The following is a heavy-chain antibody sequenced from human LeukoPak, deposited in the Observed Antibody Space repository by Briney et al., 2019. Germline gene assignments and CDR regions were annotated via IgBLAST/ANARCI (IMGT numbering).Heavy chain of an antibody. CDR2: INHSGST. CDR1: GGSFSGYY. J-gene: IGHJ5*02. CDR3: AGAYCTNGVCYGNWFDP. Sequence: SETLSLTCAVYGGSFSGYYWSWIRQPPGKGLEWIGEINHSGSTNYNPSLKSRVTISVDTSKNQFSLKLSSVTAADTAVYYCAGAYCTNGVCYGNWFDPWGQGTLVTVSS. V-gene: IGHV4-34*01. D-gene: IGHD2-8*01.